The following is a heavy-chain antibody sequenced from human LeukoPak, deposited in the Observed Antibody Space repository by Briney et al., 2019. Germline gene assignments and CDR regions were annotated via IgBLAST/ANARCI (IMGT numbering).Heavy chain of an antibody. Sequence: GESLKISCKGSGYSFTSYWIGWVRQMPGKGLEWMGIIYPSDSDTRYSPSFQGQVTISADKSISTAYLQWSSLKASDTAMYYCARKRDSSGYYLDYWGQGTLVTVSS. CDR3: ARKRDSSGYYLDY. CDR2: IYPSDSDT. D-gene: IGHD3-22*01. CDR1: GYSFTSYW. V-gene: IGHV5-51*01. J-gene: IGHJ4*02.